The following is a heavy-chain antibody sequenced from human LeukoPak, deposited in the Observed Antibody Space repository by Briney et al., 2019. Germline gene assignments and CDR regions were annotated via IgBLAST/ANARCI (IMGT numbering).Heavy chain of an antibody. CDR2: ISTSGDRT. Sequence: GGSLRLSCAASGFIFSSYVMSWVRQAPGKGLEWVSGISTSGDRTYYADSVKGRFTITRDNSKNTLYLQMNSLRAEDTAVYYCAKDLPKITIFGALQHWGQGTLVTVSS. CDR3: AKDLPKITIFGALQH. D-gene: IGHD3-3*01. V-gene: IGHV3-23*01. J-gene: IGHJ1*01. CDR1: GFIFSSYV.